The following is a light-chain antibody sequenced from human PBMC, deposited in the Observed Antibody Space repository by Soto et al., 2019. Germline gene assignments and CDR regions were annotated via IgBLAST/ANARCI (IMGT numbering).Light chain of an antibody. CDR2: EVN. J-gene: IGLJ1*01. Sequence: QSALSQPRSASGSPGQSVTISCTGTSSDVGGYNYVSWYQQHPGKAPKLMIYEVNKRPSGVPDRFSGSKSGNTASLTVSGLQAEDEADYYCNSYAGSPYVFGTGPKVTVL. CDR1: SSDVGGYNY. CDR3: NSYAGSPYV. V-gene: IGLV2-8*01.